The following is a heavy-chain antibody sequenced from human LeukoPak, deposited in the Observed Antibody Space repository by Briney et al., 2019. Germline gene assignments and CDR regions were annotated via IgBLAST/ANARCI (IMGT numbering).Heavy chain of an antibody. D-gene: IGHD3-10*01. J-gene: IGHJ4*02. V-gene: IGHV4-59*08. CDR1: GYSISSSYY. CDR2: IYYSGST. Sequence: SDTLSLTCAVSGYSISSSYYWSWIRQPPGKGLEWIGYIYYSGSTNYNPSLKSRVTISVDTSKNQFSLKLSSVTAADTAVYYCASQLSLWFGELNWGQGTLVTVSS. CDR3: ASQLSLWFGELN.